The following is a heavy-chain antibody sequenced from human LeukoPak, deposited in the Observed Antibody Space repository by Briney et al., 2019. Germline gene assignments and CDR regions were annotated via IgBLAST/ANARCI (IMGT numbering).Heavy chain of an antibody. Sequence: PGGSLRLSCAASGFTFSSYWMSWVRQAPGKGLEWVANIKQDGSEKYYVDSVKGRFTISRDNAKNSLYLQMNSLRAEDTAVYYCARTGVMSSRYYYYYMDVWGKGTTVTVSS. D-gene: IGHD2-21*01. CDR3: ARTGVMSSRYYYYYMDV. J-gene: IGHJ6*03. CDR2: IKQDGSEK. V-gene: IGHV3-7*01. CDR1: GFTFSSYW.